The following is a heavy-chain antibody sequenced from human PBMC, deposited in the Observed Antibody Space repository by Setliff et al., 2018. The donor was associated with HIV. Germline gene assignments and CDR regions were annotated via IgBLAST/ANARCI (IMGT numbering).Heavy chain of an antibody. J-gene: IGHJ6*03. D-gene: IGHD3-3*01. CDR3: ARMENYYYYMDV. CDR2: IIPAIGIT. V-gene: IGHV1-69*02. CDR1: GDTFTFTP. Sequence: SVKVSCKSSGDTFTFTPFSWVRQAPGQGLEWMGSIIPAIGITNYPQKFQGRVTMTADKSTTTVYMELSGLRPEDTAVYYCARMENYYYYMDVWGKGTTVTVSS.